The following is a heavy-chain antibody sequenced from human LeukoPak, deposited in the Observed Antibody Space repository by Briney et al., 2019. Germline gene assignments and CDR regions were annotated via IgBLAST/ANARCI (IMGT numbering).Heavy chain of an antibody. D-gene: IGHD6-13*01. CDR3: ARETVSSWYRSPLDY. Sequence: ASVKVSCKASGGTFSSYAISWVRQAPGQGLEWMGGIIPIFGTANYAQKLQGRVTMTTDTSTSTAYMELRSLRSDDTAVYYCARETVSSWYRSPLDYWGQGTLVTVSS. V-gene: IGHV1-69*05. CDR1: GGTFSSYA. CDR2: IIPIFGTA. J-gene: IGHJ4*02.